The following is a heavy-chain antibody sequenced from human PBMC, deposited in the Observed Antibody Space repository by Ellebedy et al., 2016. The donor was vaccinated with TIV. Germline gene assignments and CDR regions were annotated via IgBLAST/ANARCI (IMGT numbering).Heavy chain of an antibody. V-gene: IGHV3-7*01. CDR1: GFTFSSYW. CDR3: ARYRTIFRADAFDI. D-gene: IGHD3-9*01. J-gene: IGHJ3*02. CDR2: IKQDGSEK. Sequence: GESLKISCAASGFTFSSYWMSWVRQAPGKGLEWVANIKQDGSEKYYVDSVKGRFTISRDNAKNSLYLQMNSRRAEDTAVYYCARYRTIFRADAFDIWGQGTMVTVSS.